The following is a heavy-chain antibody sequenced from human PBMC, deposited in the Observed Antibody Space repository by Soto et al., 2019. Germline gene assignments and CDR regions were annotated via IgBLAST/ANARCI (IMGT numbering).Heavy chain of an antibody. J-gene: IGHJ5*02. CDR1: GASISGFY. Sequence: PSETLSLTCTVSGASISGFYWSWIRKSAGKGLEWIGRIYATGTTDYNPSLKSRVMMSVDTSKKQFSLKLRSVTAADTAVYYCVRDGTKTLRDCFDPWRQRMSVPVSS. V-gene: IGHV4-4*07. CDR3: VRDGTKTLRDCFDP. D-gene: IGHD1-1*01. CDR2: IYATGTT.